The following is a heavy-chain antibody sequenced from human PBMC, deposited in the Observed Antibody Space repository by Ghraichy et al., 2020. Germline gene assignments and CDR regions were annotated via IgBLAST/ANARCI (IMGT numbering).Heavy chain of an antibody. CDR2: ISDSGVST. V-gene: IGHV3-23*01. Sequence: GGSLRLSCAASGFPFSNYAITWVRQAPGKRLEWVSAISDSGVSTYYADSVKGRFTISRDNSKNTVYLQMNSLKAEDTAVYYCANNFDFWGPGTLVTVSS. CDR1: GFPFSNYA. CDR3: ANNFDF. J-gene: IGHJ4*02.